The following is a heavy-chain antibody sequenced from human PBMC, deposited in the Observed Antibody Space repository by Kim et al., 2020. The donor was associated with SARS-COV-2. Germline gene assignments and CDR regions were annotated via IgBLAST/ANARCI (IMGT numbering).Heavy chain of an antibody. V-gene: IGHV4-39*01. CDR2: IYYSGST. CDR3: ASHTKSVSYFGT. Sequence: SETLSLTCTFSGGSISSDSQSWGWIRQPPEKGLEWIGNIYYSGSTYYNPSLKSRVTMSVDTSKNQVSLKLSFVTAADTAVYYCASHTKSVSYFGTWRQGTLVTVS. D-gene: IGHD1-26*01. J-gene: IGHJ5*02. CDR1: GGSISSDSQS.